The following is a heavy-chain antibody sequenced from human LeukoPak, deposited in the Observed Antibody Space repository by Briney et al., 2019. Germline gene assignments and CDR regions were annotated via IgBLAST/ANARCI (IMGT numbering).Heavy chain of an antibody. CDR1: GYTFTGYY. Sequence: GASVKVSCKASGYTFTGYYMHWVRQAPGQGLEWMGWINPNSGGTNYAQKFQGRVTMTRDTSISTAYMGLSRLRSDDTAVYYCARAGTGAAAAGPGTSFDIWGQGTMVTVSS. D-gene: IGHD6-13*01. V-gene: IGHV1-2*02. CDR3: ARAGTGAAAAGPGTSFDI. J-gene: IGHJ3*02. CDR2: INPNSGGT.